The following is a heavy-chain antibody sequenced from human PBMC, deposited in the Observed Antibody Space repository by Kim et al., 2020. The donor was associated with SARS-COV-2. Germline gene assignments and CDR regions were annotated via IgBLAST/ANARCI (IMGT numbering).Heavy chain of an antibody. V-gene: IGHV1-69*04. J-gene: IGHJ4*02. CDR2: IIPILGIA. CDR3: ATGRGSHYRGSGYPNPD. Sequence: SVKVSCKASGGTFSSYAISWVRQAPGQGLEWMGRIIPILGIANYAQKFQGRVTITADKSTSTAYMELSSLRSEDTAVYYCATGRGSHYRGSGYPNPDWGQGTLVTVSS. D-gene: IGHD3-22*01. CDR1: GGTFSSYA.